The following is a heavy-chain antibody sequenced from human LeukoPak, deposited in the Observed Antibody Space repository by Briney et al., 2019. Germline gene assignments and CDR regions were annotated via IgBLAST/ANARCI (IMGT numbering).Heavy chain of an antibody. CDR1: GFTFNIYW. CDR3: ARQVQGFDP. Sequence: GGSLRLSCAASGFTFNIYWMSWVGQAPGKGREGGANIKEDGSENYYVDSVKGRFTISRDNAKNSLFLQMNSLRAEDTAVYYCARQVQGFDPWGQGTLVTVSS. J-gene: IGHJ5*02. CDR2: IKEDGSEN. V-gene: IGHV3-7*01.